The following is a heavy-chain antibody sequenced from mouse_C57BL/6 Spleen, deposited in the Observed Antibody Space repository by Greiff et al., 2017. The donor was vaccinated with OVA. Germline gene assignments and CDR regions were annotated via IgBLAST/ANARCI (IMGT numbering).Heavy chain of an antibody. Sequence: EVQLQQSGPELVKPGASVKISCKASGYTFTDYYMNWVKQSHGKSLEWIGDINPNNGGTSYNQKFKGKATLTVDKSSSTAYIELRSLTSEDSGGYYCARIQGRNYWGQGTTLTVSS. CDR2: INPNNGGT. CDR1: GYTFTDYY. CDR3: ARIQGRNY. D-gene: IGHD3-3*01. J-gene: IGHJ2*01. V-gene: IGHV1-26*01.